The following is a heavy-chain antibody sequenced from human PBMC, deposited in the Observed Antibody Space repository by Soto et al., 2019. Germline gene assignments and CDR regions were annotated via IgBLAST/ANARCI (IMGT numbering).Heavy chain of an antibody. CDR2: IYDSENT. D-gene: IGHD3-10*01. Sequence: SETLSLTCTVSGGSISGYYWNWIRQSPEKGLEWIGYIYDSENTDYSPSLKSRVTMSIDTSKNQFSLKLTSATTADTGVYYCARHDVYGSGSYGLDVWGQGTTVTVS. CDR1: GGSISGYY. J-gene: IGHJ6*02. CDR3: ARHDVYGSGSYGLDV. V-gene: IGHV4-59*01.